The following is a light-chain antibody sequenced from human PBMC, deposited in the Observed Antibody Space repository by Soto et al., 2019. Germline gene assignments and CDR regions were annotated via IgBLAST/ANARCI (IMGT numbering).Light chain of an antibody. CDR2: ENN. CDR3: QSYDSSLSGYYV. CDR1: SSNIGAGYE. J-gene: IGLJ1*01. Sequence: QSVLTQPPSVSEAPGQRVTISCTGSSSNIGAGYEAHWYQQVPGTAPKLLIYENNNRPSGVPDRFSGSKSGTSASLAITGLQAEDEAEYYCQSYDSSLSGYYVFGTGTKVTVL. V-gene: IGLV1-40*01.